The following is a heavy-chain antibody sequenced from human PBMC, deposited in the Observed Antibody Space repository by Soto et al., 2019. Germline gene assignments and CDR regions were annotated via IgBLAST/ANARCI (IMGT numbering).Heavy chain of an antibody. D-gene: IGHD2-15*01. J-gene: IGHJ4*02. CDR2: IYYSGST. Sequence: PSETLSLTCTVSGGSISSGGYYWSWIRQHPGKGLAWIGYIYYSGSTYYNPSLKSRVTISVDTSKNQFSLKLSSVTAADTAVYYCARTCSGGSCFSDWGQGTLVTVSS. V-gene: IGHV4-31*03. CDR1: GGSISSGGYY. CDR3: ARTCSGGSCFSD.